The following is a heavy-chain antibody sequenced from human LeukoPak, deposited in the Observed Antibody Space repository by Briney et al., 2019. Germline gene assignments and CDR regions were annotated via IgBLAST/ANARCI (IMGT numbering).Heavy chain of an antibody. CDR1: GITFSSDT. V-gene: IGHV3-48*01. CDR3: ARDTYGSGSYYNAPLDY. J-gene: IGHJ4*02. CDR2: ISSGGSSI. D-gene: IGHD3-10*01. Sequence: GGSLRLSCAASGITFSSDTMNWVRQAPGKGLEWVSYISSGGSSIYYADSVKGRFTISRDNAKNSLYLQMNSLRAEDTAVYYCARDTYGSGSYYNAPLDYWGQGTLVTVSS.